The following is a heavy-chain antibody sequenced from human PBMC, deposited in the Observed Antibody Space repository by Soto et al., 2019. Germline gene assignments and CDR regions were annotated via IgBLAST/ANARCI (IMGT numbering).Heavy chain of an antibody. CDR2: IYYSGST. CDR3: TRDVRVEYGDYYYYGMDV. D-gene: IGHD2-15*01. J-gene: IGHJ6*02. Sequence: QVQLQESGPGLVKPSQTLSLTCTVSGGSISSGGYYWSWIRQHPGKGLEWIGYIYYSGSTYYNPSLKSRVTLSVDTSKNPFSLNLSSVTAADTAVYYCTRDVRVEYGDYYYYGMDVWGQGTTVTVSS. V-gene: IGHV4-31*03. CDR1: GGSISSGGYY.